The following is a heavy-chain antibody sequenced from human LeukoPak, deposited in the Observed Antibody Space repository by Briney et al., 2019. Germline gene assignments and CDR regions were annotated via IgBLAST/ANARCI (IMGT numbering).Heavy chain of an antibody. CDR3: VKDRSGYDYHFDY. J-gene: IGHJ4*02. D-gene: IGHD5-12*01. V-gene: IGHV3-23*01. Sequence: GGSLRLSCAASGFTFSNYAMSWVRQAPGKGLEWVSAISGSGGNTYYADSVKGRFTISRDNSKNTLYLQMNSLRAEDTAVYYCVKDRSGYDYHFDYWGQGTPVTVSS. CDR2: ISGSGGNT. CDR1: GFTFSNYA.